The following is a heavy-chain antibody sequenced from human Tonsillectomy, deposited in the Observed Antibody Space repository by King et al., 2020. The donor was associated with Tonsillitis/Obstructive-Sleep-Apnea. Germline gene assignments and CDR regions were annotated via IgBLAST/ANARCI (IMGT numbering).Heavy chain of an antibody. D-gene: IGHD3-22*01. CDR3: AKTLENYYDSSAYDY. CDR2: ISNDGRNK. CDR1: GFTFTKYG. Sequence: VQLVESGGGVVQPGRSLRLSCAASGFTFTKYGMHWVRQAPGKGLERVAVISNDGRNKYYSDSVKGRFTISRDNSKNTLYLQMNSLRSEDTAVYYCAKTLENYYDSSAYDYWGQGTLVTVSS. J-gene: IGHJ4*02. V-gene: IGHV3-30*18.